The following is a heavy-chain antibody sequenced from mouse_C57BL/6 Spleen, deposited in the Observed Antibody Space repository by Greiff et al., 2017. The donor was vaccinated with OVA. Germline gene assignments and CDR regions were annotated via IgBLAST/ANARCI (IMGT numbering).Heavy chain of an antibody. D-gene: IGHD3-2*02. J-gene: IGHJ2*01. V-gene: IGHV1-82*01. CDR2: IYPGDGDT. CDR3: AREEANFQYYFYC. Sequence: QVQLKQSGPELVKPGASVKISCKASGYAFSSSWMNWVKQRPGKGLEWIGRIYPGDGDTNYNGKFKGKATLTADKSSRTAYMQLSSLTSDDSAVYFCAREEANFQYYFYCWGQGTTLTVSS. CDR1: GYAFSSSW.